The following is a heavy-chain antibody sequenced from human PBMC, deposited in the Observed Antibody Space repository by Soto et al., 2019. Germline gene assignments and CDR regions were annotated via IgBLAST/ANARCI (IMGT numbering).Heavy chain of an antibody. CDR3: ARDVRIRNVNDMSAMDV. CDR1: GYTFTNYA. V-gene: IGHV1-3*01. J-gene: IGHJ6*02. D-gene: IGHD1-1*01. CDR2: INAGNGNT. Sequence: QVRLVQSGAEVKKPGASVKVSCKASGYTFTNYALHWVRQAPGQSLEWMGWINAGNGNTKYSQNFQGRVTITTETSASTAYLDLGSLTSEDAAVYYCARDVRIRNVNDMSAMDVWGQGTTVTVSS.